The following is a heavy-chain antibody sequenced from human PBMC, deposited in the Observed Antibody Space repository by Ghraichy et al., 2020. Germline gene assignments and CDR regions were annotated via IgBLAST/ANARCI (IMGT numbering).Heavy chain of an antibody. V-gene: IGHV4-59*01. Sequence: SETLSLTCTVSGAPITTYFWSWIRQPPGKGLEWIGDIFYSGSINYSPSLKSRVTISIDASNNQFSLNLSSVTAADTAVYYCARMGGYKEPLWYCGRGTLVAVSS. D-gene: IGHD3-10*01. CDR2: IFYSGSI. CDR1: GAPITTYF. CDR3: ARMGGYKEPLWY. J-gene: IGHJ4*02.